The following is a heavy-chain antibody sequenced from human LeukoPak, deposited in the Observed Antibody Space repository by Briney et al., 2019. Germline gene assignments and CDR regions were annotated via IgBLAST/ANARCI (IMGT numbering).Heavy chain of an antibody. D-gene: IGHD2-15*01. J-gene: IGHJ4*02. CDR1: GFTFSSYA. V-gene: IGHV3-23*01. Sequence: GGSLRLSCAASGFTFSSYAMSWVRQAPGKGLEWVSAISGSGGSTYYADSMKGRFTISRDNSKNTLYLQMNSLRAEDTAVYYCANLVGYCSGGSCYPFDYWGQGTLVTVSS. CDR2: ISGSGGST. CDR3: ANLVGYCSGGSCYPFDY.